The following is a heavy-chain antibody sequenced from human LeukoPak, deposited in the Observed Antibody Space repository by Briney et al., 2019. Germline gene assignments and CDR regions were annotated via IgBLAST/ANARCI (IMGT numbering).Heavy chain of an antibody. CDR1: GGTFTGYY. D-gene: IGHD1-26*01. V-gene: IGHV1-46*01. Sequence: EASVKVSCKASGGTFTGYYMHWVRQAPGQGLEWMGFINPNGSSAAYAQKFQGRLTMTRDMFTSTDYMELTSLTSDDTAVYYCARDNSVGETAWWFDPWGQGTLVTVSS. J-gene: IGHJ5*02. CDR3: ARDNSVGETAWWFDP. CDR2: INPNGSSA.